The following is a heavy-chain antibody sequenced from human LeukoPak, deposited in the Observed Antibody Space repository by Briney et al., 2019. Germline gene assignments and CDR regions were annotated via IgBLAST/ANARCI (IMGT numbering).Heavy chain of an antibody. J-gene: IGHJ4*02. V-gene: IGHV4-30-2*01. CDR2: IYHSGST. Sequence: SSETLSLTCTVSGGSISSGGYYWSWIRQPQGKGLKGMGYIYHSGSTYHNPSLKSRVTISVDRSKNQFSLKLSSVTAADTAVYYCARLEYSSSLAHFDYWGQGTLVTVSS. CDR1: GGSISSGGYY. D-gene: IGHD6-6*01. CDR3: ARLEYSSSLAHFDY.